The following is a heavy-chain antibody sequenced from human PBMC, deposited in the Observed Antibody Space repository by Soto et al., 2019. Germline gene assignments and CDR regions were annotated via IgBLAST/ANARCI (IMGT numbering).Heavy chain of an antibody. CDR1: GCTFISYA. Sequence: GGSLRLSCAASGCTFISYAMSWVRQAPGKGLEWVSVISDSGSSTYYAASVKGRFTISRDNSKNTLHLQMNSLRAEDTAVYYCAKGRITSYYDGLDYWGQGTQVTVSS. CDR2: ISDSGSST. D-gene: IGHD2-2*01. J-gene: IGHJ4*02. V-gene: IGHV3-23*01. CDR3: AKGRITSYYDGLDY.